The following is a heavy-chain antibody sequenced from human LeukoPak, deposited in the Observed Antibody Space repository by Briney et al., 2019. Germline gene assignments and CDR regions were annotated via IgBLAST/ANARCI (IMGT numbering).Heavy chain of an antibody. Sequence: TSETLSLTCAVYGGSFSGYYWSWIRQPPGEGLEWIGEINHSGSTNYNPSLKSRVTISVDTSKNQFSLKLSSVTAADTAVYYCARDSNYYGMDVWGQGTTVTVSS. CDR1: GGSFSGYY. CDR2: INHSGST. D-gene: IGHD4-11*01. V-gene: IGHV4-34*01. CDR3: ARDSNYYGMDV. J-gene: IGHJ6*02.